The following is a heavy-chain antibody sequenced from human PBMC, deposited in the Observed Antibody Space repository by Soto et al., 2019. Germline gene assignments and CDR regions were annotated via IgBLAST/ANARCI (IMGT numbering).Heavy chain of an antibody. D-gene: IGHD6-13*01. J-gene: IGHJ5*02. Sequence: EVQLVESGGGLVQPGGSLRLSCAAPGFTFSSYWMSWVRQAPGKGLEWVANIKQDGSEKYYVDSVKGRFTISRDNAKNSLYLQMNSLRAEDTAVYYCAREAREGIFDPWGQGTLVTVSS. CDR1: GFTFSSYW. CDR2: IKQDGSEK. CDR3: AREAREGIFDP. V-gene: IGHV3-7*01.